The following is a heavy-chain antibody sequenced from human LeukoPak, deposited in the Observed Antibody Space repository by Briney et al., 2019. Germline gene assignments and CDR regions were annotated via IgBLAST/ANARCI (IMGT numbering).Heavy chain of an antibody. D-gene: IGHD3-10*01. CDR2: ITVSGDT. CDR3: GKDVPYGGDY. CDR1: GFPFSSYA. J-gene: IGHJ4*02. Sequence: GGSLRLSCVASGFPFSSYAMSWVRQAPGKGLEWVSAITVSGDTYSADSVKGRFIISRDTSKNTLYLQMNSLRVEDTAVYYCGKDVPYGGDYWGQGTLVIVSS. V-gene: IGHV3-23*01.